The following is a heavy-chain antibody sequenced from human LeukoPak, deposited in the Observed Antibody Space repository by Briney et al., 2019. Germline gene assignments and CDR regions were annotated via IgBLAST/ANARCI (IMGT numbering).Heavy chain of an antibody. CDR3: ASYRDSSGYYEDY. V-gene: IGHV4-38-2*02. CDR1: GYSISSGYY. Sequence: SETLSLTCTVSGYSISSGYYWGWTRQPPGKGLEWIGSIYHSGSTYYNPSLKSRVTISVDTSKNQFSLKLSSVTAADTAVYYCASYRDSSGYYEDYWGQGTLVTVSS. D-gene: IGHD3-22*01. CDR2: IYHSGST. J-gene: IGHJ4*02.